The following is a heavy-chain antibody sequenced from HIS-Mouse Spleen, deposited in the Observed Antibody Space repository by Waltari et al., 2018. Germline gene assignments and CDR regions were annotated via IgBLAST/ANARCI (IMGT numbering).Heavy chain of an antibody. J-gene: IGHJ6*02. Sequence: EVQLVESGGGLVKPGGSLRLSCAASGFTFSNAWMSWVRQAPGKGLEWCGRIKSKTDGGTTDYAAPVKGRFTISRDDSKNTLYLQMNSLKTEDTAVYYCSSYSGSVGGYYYYYYGMDVWGQGTTVTVSS. V-gene: IGHV3-15*01. CDR1: GFTFSNAW. D-gene: IGHD1-26*01. CDR2: IKSKTDGGTT. CDR3: SSYSGSVGGYYYYYYGMDV.